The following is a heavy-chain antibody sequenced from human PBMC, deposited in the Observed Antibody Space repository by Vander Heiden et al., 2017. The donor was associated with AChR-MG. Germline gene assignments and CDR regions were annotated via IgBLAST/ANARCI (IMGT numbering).Heavy chain of an antibody. Sequence: QVQLVQSGAEVKTPGSSVTVSCKASGGTFSSCAIRWVRQAPGQGREWMGGIIPIFGTANYAQKFQGRVTITADKSTSTAYMELSSLRSEDTAVYYCELRIGAMYYFDYWGQGTLVTVSS. V-gene: IGHV1-69*06. D-gene: IGHD3-16*01. J-gene: IGHJ4*02. CDR1: GGTFSSCA. CDR2: IIPIFGTA. CDR3: ELRIGAMYYFDY.